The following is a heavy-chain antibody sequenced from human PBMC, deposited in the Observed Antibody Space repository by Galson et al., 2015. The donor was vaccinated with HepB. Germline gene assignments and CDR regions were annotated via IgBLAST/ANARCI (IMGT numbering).Heavy chain of an antibody. CDR1: GFTFSSYA. Sequence: SVRLSCAASGFTFSSYAMSWVRQAPGKGLEWVSAISGSGGSTYYADSVKGRFTISRDNSKNTLYLQMTSLRAEDTAVYYCVCDANDGSSNPNFDYWGQGTLVTVSS. CDR2: ISGSGGST. V-gene: IGHV3-23*01. J-gene: IGHJ4*02. CDR3: VCDANDGSSNPNFDY. D-gene: IGHD3-10*01.